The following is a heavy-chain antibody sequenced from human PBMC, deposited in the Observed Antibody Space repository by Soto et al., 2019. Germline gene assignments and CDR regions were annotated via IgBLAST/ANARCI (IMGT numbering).Heavy chain of an antibody. J-gene: IGHJ4*02. CDR3: ATDADYYDFWSGGYYFDY. CDR1: GFTFSSYA. V-gene: IGHV3-23*01. CDR2: ISGSGGST. D-gene: IGHD3-3*01. Sequence: EVQLLESGGGLVQPGGSLRLSCAASGFTFSSYAMSWVRQAPGKGLEWVSAISGSGGSTYYADSVKGRFTISRDNSKNTLYLEMNSPRAEDTAVYYCATDADYYDFWSGGYYFDYWGQGTLVTVSS.